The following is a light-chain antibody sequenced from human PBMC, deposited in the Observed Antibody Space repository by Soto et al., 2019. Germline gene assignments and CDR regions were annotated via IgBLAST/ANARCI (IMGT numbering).Light chain of an antibody. CDR2: DAS. J-gene: IGKJ5*01. CDR3: QQYENLPT. Sequence: DTQLTQSPSYLSASVGHRVTITCQASQNINNYLNWYQQKPGRAPKLLIYDASNLEAGVPSRFRGSGSGTDFPFTISRLQPEDIATYYCQQYENLPTFGQGTRVEIK. CDR1: QNINNY. V-gene: IGKV1-33*01.